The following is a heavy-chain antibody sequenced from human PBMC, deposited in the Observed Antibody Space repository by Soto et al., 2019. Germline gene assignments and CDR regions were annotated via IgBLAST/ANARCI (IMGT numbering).Heavy chain of an antibody. V-gene: IGHV3-30-3*01. CDR3: ARVGYYDSSGYSCLSD. CDR1: GFTFSSYA. J-gene: IGHJ4*02. D-gene: IGHD3-22*01. CDR2: ISYDGSNK. Sequence: PGGSLRLSCAASGFTFSSYAMHWVRQAPGKGLEWVAVISYDGSNKYYADSVKGRFTISRDNSKNTLYLQMNSLRAEDTAVYYCARVGYYDSSGYSCLSDWGQGTLVTVSS.